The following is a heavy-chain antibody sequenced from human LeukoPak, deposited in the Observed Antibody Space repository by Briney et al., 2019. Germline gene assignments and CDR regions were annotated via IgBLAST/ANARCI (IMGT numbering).Heavy chain of an antibody. CDR1: GFTVSSNY. Sequence: GGSLRLSCAASGFTVSSNYMSWVRQAPGKGLEWVSVIYSGGSTYYADSVKGRFTISRDNSKNTLYLQMNSLRAEDTAVYYCARDGIVATIGGARYRYYYYGMDVWGQGTTVTVSS. D-gene: IGHD5-12*01. J-gene: IGHJ6*02. CDR2: IYSGGST. V-gene: IGHV3-53*01. CDR3: ARDGIVATIGGARYRYYYYGMDV.